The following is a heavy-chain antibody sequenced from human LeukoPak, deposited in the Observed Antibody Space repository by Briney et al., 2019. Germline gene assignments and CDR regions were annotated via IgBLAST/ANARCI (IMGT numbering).Heavy chain of an antibody. V-gene: IGHV3-74*01. J-gene: IGHJ4*02. CDR1: GLTFSTYW. D-gene: IGHD6-19*01. CDR2: INSDGRSA. Sequence: PGGSLRLSCAASGLTFSTYWMHWVRQAPGKGLLWVSRINSDGRSATYADFVKGRFTISRDNAKNTLYLQMNSLRAEDTAVYSCAREGTSGWYYFDYWGQGTLVTVSS. CDR3: AREGTSGWYYFDY.